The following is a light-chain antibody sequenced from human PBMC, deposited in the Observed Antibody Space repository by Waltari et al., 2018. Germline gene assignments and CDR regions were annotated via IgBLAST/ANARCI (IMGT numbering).Light chain of an antibody. V-gene: IGLV2-23*01. CDR2: EAT. J-gene: IGLJ1*01. CDR1: RSDVGTYNL. Sequence: QSALTQPASVSGSPGQSLAVSCTGSRSDVGTYNLSSWYQQHPGKAPKLIIYEATKRPSGVSNRFSGSKSGNMASLTISGLQAEDEAEYYCCSFAGRSTWVFGTGTKVTVL. CDR3: CSFAGRSTWV.